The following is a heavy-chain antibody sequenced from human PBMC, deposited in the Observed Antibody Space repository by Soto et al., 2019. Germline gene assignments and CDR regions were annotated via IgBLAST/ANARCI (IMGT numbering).Heavy chain of an antibody. D-gene: IGHD3-10*01. CDR1: GFPFRSSS. CDR3: ARDLGEASAI. Sequence: EVQLVESVGDLVKPGGSLRLSCAASGFPFRSSSLNWVRQAPGKGLEWVSSISSSSSYIYYADSVKGRFTISRDNAKNSLYLQMNSLRADDTAVYYCARDLGEASAIWGQGTLVTVSS. CDR2: ISSSSSYI. J-gene: IGHJ4*02. V-gene: IGHV3-21*01.